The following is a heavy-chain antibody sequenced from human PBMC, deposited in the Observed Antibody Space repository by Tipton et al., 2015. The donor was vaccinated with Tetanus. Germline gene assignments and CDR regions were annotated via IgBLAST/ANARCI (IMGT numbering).Heavy chain of an antibody. D-gene: IGHD6-19*01. Sequence: TLSLTCSVSGDSMDSYYWSWLRQPPGKGLEWIGYIYYSGSTNYNPSLKSRVTISVDTSKNQFSLKLSSVTAADTAVYYCARHRRYDSGREKNWFDPWGQGTLVTVSS. V-gene: IGHV4-59*08. J-gene: IGHJ5*02. CDR3: ARHRRYDSGREKNWFDP. CDR1: GDSMDSYY. CDR2: IYYSGST.